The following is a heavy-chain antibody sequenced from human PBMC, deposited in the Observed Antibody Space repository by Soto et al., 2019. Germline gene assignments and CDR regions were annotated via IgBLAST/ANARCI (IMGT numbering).Heavy chain of an antibody. CDR2: ISAYNGNT. Sequence: ASVKVSCKASGGTFSSYAISWVRQAPGQGLEWMGWISAYNGNTNYAQKLQGRVTMTTDTSTSTAYMELRSLRSDDTAVYYCARDPGWYSRSYYYYYGMDVWGQGTTVTVSS. V-gene: IGHV1-18*01. CDR1: GGTFSSYA. J-gene: IGHJ6*02. D-gene: IGHD6-13*01. CDR3: ARDPGWYSRSYYYYYGMDV.